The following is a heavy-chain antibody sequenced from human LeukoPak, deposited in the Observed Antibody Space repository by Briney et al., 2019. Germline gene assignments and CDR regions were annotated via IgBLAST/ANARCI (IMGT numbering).Heavy chain of an antibody. CDR1: GGSISNDY. V-gene: IGHV4-59*08. CDR2: IYSSGST. Sequence: SETLSLTCTVSGGSISNDYWSWIRQTPGKGLEWIGYIYSSGSTNYNPFLKSRVTISGDTSKNQFSLKLRSVTAADTAVYFCARGYSYGFGAFDIWGQGTMATVSS. J-gene: IGHJ3*02. CDR3: ARGYSYGFGAFDI. D-gene: IGHD5-18*01.